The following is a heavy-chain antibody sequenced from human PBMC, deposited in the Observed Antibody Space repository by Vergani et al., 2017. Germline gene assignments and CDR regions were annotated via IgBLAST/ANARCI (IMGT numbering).Heavy chain of an antibody. CDR3: AKDSNYYECWSGYYNYYGMDV. CDR1: GFTFDDYA. V-gene: IGHV3-9*01. J-gene: IGHJ6*02. D-gene: IGHD3-3*01. Sequence: EVQLVESGGGLVQPGRSLRLSCAASGFTFDDYAMHWVRQAPGKGLEWVSGISWNSGSIGYADSVKGRFTISRDNAKNSLYLQMNSLRAEDTALYYCAKDSNYYECWSGYYNYYGMDVWGQGTTVTVSS. CDR2: ISWNSGSI.